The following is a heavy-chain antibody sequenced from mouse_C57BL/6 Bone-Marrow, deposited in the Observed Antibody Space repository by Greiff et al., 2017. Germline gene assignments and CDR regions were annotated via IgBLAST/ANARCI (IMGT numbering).Heavy chain of an antibody. CDR2: ISGGGGNI. V-gene: IGHV5-9*01. Sequence: EVMLVESGGGLVKPGGSLKLSCAASGFTFSSYTMSWVRQTPEKRLEWVATISGGGGNIYYPDSVKGRFTISRDNAKNTLYLQMSSLRSEDTALYYCASHYYGSSYYYAMDYWGQGTSVTVSS. J-gene: IGHJ4*01. CDR1: GFTFSSYT. CDR3: ASHYYGSSYYYAMDY. D-gene: IGHD1-1*01.